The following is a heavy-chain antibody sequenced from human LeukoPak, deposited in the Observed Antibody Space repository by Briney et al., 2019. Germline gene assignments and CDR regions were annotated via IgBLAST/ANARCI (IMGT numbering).Heavy chain of an antibody. Sequence: PGGSLRLSCAASGFTFSSFSMHWARQAPGKGLVWVSHISGDGSDTKYADSVKGRFTISRDNAKSTMCLQMNSLRAEDTAVYYCARWTPTYGDHYYWYFDLWGRGTLVTVSA. CDR3: ARWTPTYGDHYYWYFDL. CDR1: GFTFSSFS. J-gene: IGHJ2*01. V-gene: IGHV3-74*03. D-gene: IGHD4-17*01. CDR2: ISGDGSDT.